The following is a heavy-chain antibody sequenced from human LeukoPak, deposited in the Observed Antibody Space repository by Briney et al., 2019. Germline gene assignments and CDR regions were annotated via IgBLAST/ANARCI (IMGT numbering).Heavy chain of an antibody. V-gene: IGHV4-34*01. J-gene: IGHJ5*02. D-gene: IGHD2-2*01. CDR1: GGSFSGYY. CDR2: INHSGST. Sequence: SETLSLTCAVYGGSFSGYYWSWIRQPPGKGLEWIGEINHSGSTNYNPSLKSRVTISVDTSKNQFSLKLSSVTAADTAVYYCARQVFYQNWFDPWGQGTLVTVSS. CDR3: ARQVFYQNWFDP.